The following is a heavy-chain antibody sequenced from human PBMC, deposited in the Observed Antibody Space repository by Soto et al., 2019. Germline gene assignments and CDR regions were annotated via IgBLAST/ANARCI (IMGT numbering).Heavy chain of an antibody. V-gene: IGHV3-74*01. CDR2: IDRDESTA. CDR1: GFTFSANW. CDR3: ARDYYYSIDY. D-gene: IGHD3-22*01. J-gene: IGHJ4*02. Sequence: EVQLVESGGGLVQPGGSLRLSCVASGFTFSANWMHWVRQVPGKGLMWVSRIDRDESTARYADAVKGRFTISRDNAKNTLYLQMDSLRAEDTAVYYCARDYYYSIDYWGQGTLVTVSS.